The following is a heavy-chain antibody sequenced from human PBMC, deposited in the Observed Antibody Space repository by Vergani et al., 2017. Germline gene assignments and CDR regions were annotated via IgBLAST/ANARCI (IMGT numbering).Heavy chain of an antibody. J-gene: IGHJ6*02. CDR1: GFTFSSYG. V-gene: IGHV3-30*02. CDR3: AKDRPTNMFRGAYGMDV. Sequence: VQLLESGGGLVQPGGSLRLSCAASGFTFSSYGMHWVRQAPGKGLEWVAFIRFDGSNKYYGDSVNGRFIISRDNSKNTVDLRMNSLRTDDTAIYYCAKDRPTNMFRGAYGMDVWGQGTTVTVSS. CDR2: IRFDGSNK. D-gene: IGHD3-10*01.